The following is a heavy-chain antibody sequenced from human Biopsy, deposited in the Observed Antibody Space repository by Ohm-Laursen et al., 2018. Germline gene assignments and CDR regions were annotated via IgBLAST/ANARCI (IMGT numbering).Heavy chain of an antibody. Sequence: SLRLSCAALDSPSVTIMRWIRQAPGKGLDWVSCISDGGTTIYYADSVKGRFTISRDNAKKSLYLQMNSLRAEDTAVYYCARDTRWSPYGMDVWGQGTTVTVSS. J-gene: IGHJ6*02. CDR1: DSPSVTI. V-gene: IGHV3-11*01. CDR3: ARDTRWSPYGMDV. CDR2: ISDGGTTI. D-gene: IGHD4-23*01.